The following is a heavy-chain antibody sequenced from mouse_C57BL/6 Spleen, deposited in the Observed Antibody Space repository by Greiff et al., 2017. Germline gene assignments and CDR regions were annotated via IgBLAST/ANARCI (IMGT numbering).Heavy chain of an antibody. CDR2: IYPGDGDT. CDR3: ASITTVVATRYFDV. V-gene: IGHV1-80*01. D-gene: IGHD1-1*01. Sequence: QVQLQQSGAELVKPGASVKISCKASGYAFSSYWMNWVKQRPGKGLEWIGQIYPGDGDTNYNGKFKGKATLTADKSSSTAYMQLSSLTSEDSAVYVCASITTVVATRYFDVWGTGTTVTVSS. CDR1: GYAFSSYW. J-gene: IGHJ1*03.